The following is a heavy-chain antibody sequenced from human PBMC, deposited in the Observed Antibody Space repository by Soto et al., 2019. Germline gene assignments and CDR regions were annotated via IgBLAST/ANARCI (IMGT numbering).Heavy chain of an antibody. D-gene: IGHD3-22*01. CDR3: ARDLGYYDSSGYFDY. Sequence: GALRLSCAASGFTFSDSYMSWIRQAPGKGLEWVSYISSSDSIIYYSDSVKGRFIISRDNAKNSLYLQMNSLRAEDTAVYYCARDLGYYDSSGYFDYWGQGTLVTSPQ. CDR2: ISSSDSII. CDR1: GFTFSDSY. V-gene: IGHV3-11*01. J-gene: IGHJ4*02.